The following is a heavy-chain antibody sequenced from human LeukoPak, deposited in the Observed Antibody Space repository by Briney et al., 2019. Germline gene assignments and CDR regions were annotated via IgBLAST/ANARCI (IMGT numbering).Heavy chain of an antibody. V-gene: IGHV3-48*03. CDR3: ARGFYHYGSGSYHFDY. CDR1: GFTFSSYE. CDR2: ISSSGSTI. D-gene: IGHD3-10*01. Sequence: GGSLRLSCAASGFTFSSYEMNWVRQAPGKGLEWVSYISSSGSTIYYADSVKGRFTISRDNAKNSLHLQMNSLRAEDTAVYYCARGFYHYGSGSYHFDYWGQGTLVTVSS. J-gene: IGHJ4*02.